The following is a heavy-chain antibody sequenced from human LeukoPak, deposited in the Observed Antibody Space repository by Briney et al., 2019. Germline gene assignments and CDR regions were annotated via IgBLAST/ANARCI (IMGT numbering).Heavy chain of an antibody. Sequence: SETLSLTCAVSGGSLSSSNWWSWARQPPGKGLEWIGEIYDSGSTNYNPSLKSRVAISVDKSKNQCSLKLSSVAAADTAVYYCASSGAGSSKYYWGQGTLVTVSS. CDR2: IYDSGST. CDR1: GGSLSSSNW. V-gene: IGHV4-4*02. D-gene: IGHD3-10*01. J-gene: IGHJ4*02. CDR3: ASSGAGSSKYY.